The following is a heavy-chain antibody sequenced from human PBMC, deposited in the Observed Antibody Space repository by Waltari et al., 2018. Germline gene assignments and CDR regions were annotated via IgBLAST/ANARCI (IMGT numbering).Heavy chain of an antibody. Sequence: QVQLVQSGAEVTKPGASVKVSCKASGYTFPSYYMHWVRQAPGQGLEWMGIISPSGGSKSYAQKFQGRGTMTRDTSTSTVYMELSSLRSEDTAVYYCASLSLYCSGGSCSDYWGQGTLVTVSS. CDR1: GYTFPSYY. V-gene: IGHV1-46*01. D-gene: IGHD2-15*01. CDR2: ISPSGGSK. J-gene: IGHJ4*02. CDR3: ASLSLYCSGGSCSDY.